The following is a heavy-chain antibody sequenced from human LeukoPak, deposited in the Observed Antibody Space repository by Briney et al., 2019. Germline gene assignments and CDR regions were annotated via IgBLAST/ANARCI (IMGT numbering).Heavy chain of an antibody. CDR3: AKDRRLIELSYWFDP. J-gene: IGHJ5*02. CDR2: ISYDGSNK. CDR1: GFTFSSYG. Sequence: GGSLRLSCAASGFTFSSYGMHWVRQAPGKGLEWVAVISYDGSNKYYADSVKGRFTISRDNSKNTLCLQMNSLRAEDTAVYYCAKDRRLIELSYWFDPWGQGTLVTVSS. D-gene: IGHD2-21*01. V-gene: IGHV3-30*18.